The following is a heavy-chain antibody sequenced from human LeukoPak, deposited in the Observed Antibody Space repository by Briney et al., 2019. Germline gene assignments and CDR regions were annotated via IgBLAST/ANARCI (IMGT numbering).Heavy chain of an antibody. J-gene: IGHJ4*02. V-gene: IGHV3-21*04. Sequence: GGSLRLSCAASGFTFSSYSMNWVRQAPGKGLEWVSSISTSSSYINYADSVKGRFTISRDNSKNTLYLQMNSLRAEDTAVYYCAKGAGVYNGYYLDYWGQGTLVTVSS. CDR1: GFTFSSYS. CDR3: AKGAGVYNGYYLDY. CDR2: ISTSSSYI. D-gene: IGHD1-1*01.